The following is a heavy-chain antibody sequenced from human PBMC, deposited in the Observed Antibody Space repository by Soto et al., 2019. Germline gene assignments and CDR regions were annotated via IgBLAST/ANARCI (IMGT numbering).Heavy chain of an antibody. D-gene: IGHD5-18*01. Sequence: GGSLRLSCAASGFTFSSFALSWVRQAPGKGLEWVSAISGSGDGTDYAASVKGRFTISRDNSKNTLYLQMNSLRAEDAAVYYCAGPGYSSQDYWGQGALVTVSS. CDR3: AGPGYSSQDY. V-gene: IGHV3-23*01. CDR1: GFTFSSFA. CDR2: ISGSGDGT. J-gene: IGHJ4*02.